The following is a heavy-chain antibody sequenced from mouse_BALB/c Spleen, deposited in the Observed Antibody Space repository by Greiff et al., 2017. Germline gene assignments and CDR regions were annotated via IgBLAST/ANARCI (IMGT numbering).Heavy chain of an antibody. Sequence: EVKLLESGGGLVQPKGSLKLSCAASGFTFNTYAMNWVRQAPGKGLEWVARIRSKSNNYATYYADSVKDRFTISRDDSQSMLYLQMNNLKTEDTAMYYCVRHGPPLWLDAMDYWGQGTSVTVSS. CDR3: VRHGPPLWLDAMDY. J-gene: IGHJ4*01. V-gene: IGHV10-1*02. CDR2: IRSKSNNYAT. CDR1: GFTFNTYA. D-gene: IGHD2-2*01.